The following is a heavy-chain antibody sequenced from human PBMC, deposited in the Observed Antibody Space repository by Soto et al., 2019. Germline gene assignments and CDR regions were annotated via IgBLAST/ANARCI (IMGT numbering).Heavy chain of an antibody. CDR1: GGTFSSYT. CDR2: IIPILGIA. V-gene: IGHV1-69*04. J-gene: IGHJ5*02. CDR3: ARDVRSSSSLCGFDP. D-gene: IGHD6-6*01. Sequence: ASVKVSCKASGGTFSSYTISWVRQAPGQGLEWMGRIIPILGIANYAQKFQGRVTITADKSTSTAYMELSSLRSEDTAVYYCARDVRSSSSLCGFDPWGQGTLVTVSS.